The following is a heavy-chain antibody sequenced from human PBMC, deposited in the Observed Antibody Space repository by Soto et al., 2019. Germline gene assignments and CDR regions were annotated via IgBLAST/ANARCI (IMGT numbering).Heavy chain of an antibody. D-gene: IGHD3-10*01. CDR3: AHSRNPLDYFGSAGWPY. CDR2: IYWDDDK. J-gene: IGHJ4*02. V-gene: IGHV2-5*02. Sequence: SGHTLVNPTQTLTLTCTFSGFSLSTSGVGVGWIRQPPGKALEWVALIYWDDDKRYNPSLKSRLTITKDTSKNQVVLTLTNMDPVDTATYYCAHSRNPLDYFGSAGWPYWGQGSLVTVSS. CDR1: GFSLSTSGVG.